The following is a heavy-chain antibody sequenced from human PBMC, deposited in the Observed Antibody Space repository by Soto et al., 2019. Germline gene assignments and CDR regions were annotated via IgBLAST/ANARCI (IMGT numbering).Heavy chain of an antibody. J-gene: IGHJ4*02. Sequence: EVQLLESGGGLVQPGGSLRLSCAASGFTFSSYAMSWVRQAPGKGLEWVSGIVGSGASTYYADSVKGRFTISRDNSKNKLFLQRNSLGAEDTAVYSCARDLQFSGWFGLYDFAYWGQGTLVTVSS. CDR1: GFTFSSYA. CDR3: ARDLQFSGWFGLYDFAY. D-gene: IGHD6-19*01. CDR2: IVGSGAST. V-gene: IGHV3-23*01.